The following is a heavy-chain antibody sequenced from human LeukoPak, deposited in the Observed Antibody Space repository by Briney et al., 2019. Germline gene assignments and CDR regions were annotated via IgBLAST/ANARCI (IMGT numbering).Heavy chain of an antibody. CDR3: ATDRNAGKYYDF. CDR2: IWYDGSNQ. J-gene: IGHJ4*02. Sequence: GGSLRLSCAASGFTFSSYGMHWVRQAPGKGLEWVAVIWYDGSNQYYVDSVKGRFTVSRDNAKNTLYLQMDSLRAEDTAVYYCATDRNAGKYYDFWGQGTLVTVSS. V-gene: IGHV3-33*08. D-gene: IGHD3-3*01. CDR1: GFTFSSYG.